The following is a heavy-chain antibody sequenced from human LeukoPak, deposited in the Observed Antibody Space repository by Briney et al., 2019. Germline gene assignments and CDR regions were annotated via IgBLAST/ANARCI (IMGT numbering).Heavy chain of an antibody. D-gene: IGHD2-2*01. CDR3: ARERRRTKYFYYYGKDV. V-gene: IGHV3-66*01. J-gene: IGHJ6*02. CDR2: IYSGGST. CDR1: GFTVSSNY. Sequence: GGSLRLSCAASGFTVSSNYMSWVRQAPGKGLEWVSVIYSGGSTYYADSVKGRFTISRDNSKNTLYLQMNSLRAEDTAVYYCARERRRTKYFYYYGKDVWGQGTTVTVSS.